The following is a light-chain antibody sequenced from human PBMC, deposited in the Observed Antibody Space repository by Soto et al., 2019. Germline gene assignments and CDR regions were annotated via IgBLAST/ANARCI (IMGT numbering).Light chain of an antibody. Sequence: DIQMRQLPTTLYPAVGGSINITCRASQGTGDWLAWYQQKPGKAPKLLIYKTSTLEGGVPSRFSGSGSETEFTLTISSLQPDDFATYYCQHYNSYSEAFGQGTKVDI. V-gene: IGKV1-5*03. CDR1: QGTGDW. CDR3: QHYNSYSEA. CDR2: KTS. J-gene: IGKJ1*01.